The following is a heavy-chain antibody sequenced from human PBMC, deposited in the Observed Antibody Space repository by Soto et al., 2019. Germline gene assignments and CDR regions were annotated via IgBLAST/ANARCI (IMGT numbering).Heavy chain of an antibody. CDR1: GGSISSYY. D-gene: IGHD4-17*01. CDR2: IYSSGST. Sequence: SETLSLTCTVSGGSISSYYWSWIRQPPGKGLEWIGYIYSSGSTNYNPSLNSRVTISVDTSKYQFSLKLTSVTAADTAVYYCARRRAVYGDYEDYFDYWGQGTLVTVSS. CDR3: ARRRAVYGDYEDYFDY. J-gene: IGHJ4*02. V-gene: IGHV4-59*08.